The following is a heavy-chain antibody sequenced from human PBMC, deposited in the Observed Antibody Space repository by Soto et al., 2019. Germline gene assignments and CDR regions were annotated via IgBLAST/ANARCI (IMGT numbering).Heavy chain of an antibody. CDR1: GFTFSSYG. CDR2: IWYDGSNK. D-gene: IGHD6-19*01. V-gene: IGHV3-33*01. CDR3: ARNPKVRSSGWVFVSTFDY. Sequence: GGSLRLSCAASGFTFSSYGMHWVRQAPGKGLEWVAVIWYDGSNKYYADSVKGRFTISRDNSKNTLYLQMNSLRAEDTAVYYCARNPKVRSSGWVFVSTFDYWGQGTLVTVSS. J-gene: IGHJ4*02.